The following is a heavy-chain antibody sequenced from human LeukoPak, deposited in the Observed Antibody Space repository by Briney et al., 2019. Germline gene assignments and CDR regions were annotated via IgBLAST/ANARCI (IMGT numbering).Heavy chain of an antibody. CDR3: ARVFSWYYDSSGYFDY. CDR1: GYTFTGYY. Sequence: ASVKVSCKASGYTFTGYYMHWVRQAPGQGLEWMGWINPNSGGTNYAQKFQGRVTMTRDTSISTAYVELSRLRSDDTAVYYCARVFSWYYDSSGYFDYWGQGTLVTVSS. V-gene: IGHV1-2*02. CDR2: INPNSGGT. D-gene: IGHD3-22*01. J-gene: IGHJ4*02.